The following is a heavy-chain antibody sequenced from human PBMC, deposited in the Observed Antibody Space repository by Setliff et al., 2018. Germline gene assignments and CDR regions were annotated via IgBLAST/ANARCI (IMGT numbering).Heavy chain of an antibody. CDR3: ARGGTFRYFDF. CDR2: INHSGNT. V-gene: IGHV4-4*02. CDR1: GDSISSGNW. J-gene: IGHJ4*02. D-gene: IGHD5-12*01. Sequence: KTSETLSLTCAVSGDSISSGNWWSWVRQPPEKGLEWIGEINHSGNTNYNPSLKSRVTISVDTSKNQFSLKLRSVTAADTAVYYCARGGTFRYFDFWGQGAPVTVSS.